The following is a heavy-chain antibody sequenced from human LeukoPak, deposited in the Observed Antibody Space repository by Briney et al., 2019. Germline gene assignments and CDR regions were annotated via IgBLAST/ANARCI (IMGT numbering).Heavy chain of an antibody. CDR2: ISSSGTFT. V-gene: IGHV3-11*03. CDR1: GFTFSDYY. CDR3: ARRPPGLGGLADY. D-gene: IGHD3-16*01. Sequence: GGSLRLSCAASGFTFSDYYMSWIRQTPGEGLEWISHISSSGTFTDYADSVKGRFTISRDSAKSSLYLQMNSLRAEDTAVYYCARRPPGLGGLADYCGQGTLVTVSS. J-gene: IGHJ4*02.